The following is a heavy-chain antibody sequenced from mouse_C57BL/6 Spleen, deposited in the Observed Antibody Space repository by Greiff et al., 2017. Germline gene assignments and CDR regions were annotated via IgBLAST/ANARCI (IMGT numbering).Heavy chain of an antibody. CDR1: GYTFTSYW. Sequence: VQLQQSGAELVRPGSSVKLSCKASGYTFTSYWMHWVKQRPIQGLEWIGTIDPSDSETHYNQKFKDKATLTVDKSSSPAYMQLSSLTSEDSAVYYCARSDYYGTYFDYLGQGTTLTFSS. V-gene: IGHV1-52*01. D-gene: IGHD1-1*01. CDR2: IDPSDSET. CDR3: ARSDYYGTYFDY. J-gene: IGHJ2*01.